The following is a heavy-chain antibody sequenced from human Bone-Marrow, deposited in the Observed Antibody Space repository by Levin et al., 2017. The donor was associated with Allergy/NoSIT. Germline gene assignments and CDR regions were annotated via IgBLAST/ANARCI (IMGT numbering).Heavy chain of an antibody. J-gene: IGHJ4*02. Sequence: GESLKISCAASGFTFSSYSMNWVRQAPGKGLEWVSSISSSSSYIYYADSVKGRFTISRDNAKNSLYLQMNSLRAEDTAVYYCARGICSGGSCLDYWGQGTLVTVSS. CDR3: ARGICSGGSCLDY. CDR2: ISSSSSYI. V-gene: IGHV3-21*01. CDR1: GFTFSSYS. D-gene: IGHD2-15*01.